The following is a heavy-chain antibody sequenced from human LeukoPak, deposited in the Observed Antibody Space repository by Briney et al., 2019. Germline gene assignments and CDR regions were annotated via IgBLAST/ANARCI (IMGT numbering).Heavy chain of an antibody. J-gene: IGHJ4*02. Sequence: SGTLSLTCSVSGGSISDYYWSWIRQPPGKGLEWIGHIYSSGSTNYNRSLKSRVTISLDTSRNQFSLEVNSVTAADTAVYYCARVSGSYFRSLYYFDYWGQGTLVTVSS. D-gene: IGHD1-26*01. CDR1: GGSISDYY. CDR2: IYSSGST. V-gene: IGHV4-59*01. CDR3: ARVSGSYFRSLYYFDY.